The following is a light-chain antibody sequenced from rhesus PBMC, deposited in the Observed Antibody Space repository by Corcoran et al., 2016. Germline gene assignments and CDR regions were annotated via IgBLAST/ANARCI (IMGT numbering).Light chain of an antibody. CDR3: LQSSNWPWT. J-gene: IGKJ1*01. Sequence: EIVMTQSPATLALSPGERATLSCRASQSVSSYLAWYQQKPGQAPRLLIYGASSRATGLPDRFSGSGAGTEFTLTISSLEPEDVGVYFCLQSSNWPWTFGQGTKVEIK. CDR1: QSVSSY. CDR2: GAS. V-gene: IGKV3-24*04.